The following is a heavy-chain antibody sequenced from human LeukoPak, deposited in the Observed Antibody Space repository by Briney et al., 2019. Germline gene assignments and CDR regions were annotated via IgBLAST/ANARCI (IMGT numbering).Heavy chain of an antibody. CDR1: GFTFSSYS. CDR2: ISNSSSTI. V-gene: IGHV3-48*04. J-gene: IGHJ3*02. Sequence: GGSLRLSCAASGFTFSSYSMNWVRQAPGKGLEWVSYISNSSSTIYYADSVKGRFTISRDNAKNSLYLQMNSLRAEDTAVYYCASPLSGSGSYYDAFDIWGQGTMVTVSS. D-gene: IGHD3-10*01. CDR3: ASPLSGSGSYYDAFDI.